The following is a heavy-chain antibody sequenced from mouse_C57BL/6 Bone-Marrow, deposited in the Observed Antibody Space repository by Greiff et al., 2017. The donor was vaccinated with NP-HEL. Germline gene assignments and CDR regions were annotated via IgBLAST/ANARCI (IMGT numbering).Heavy chain of an antibody. CDR3: VKANWDEGYYYALGY. D-gene: IGHD4-1*01. CDR1: GFTFTDYY. J-gene: IGHJ4*01. CDR2: IRNKANGYTT. V-gene: IGHV7-4*01. Sequence: EVQWVESGGGLVQPGASLRLSCAASGFTFTDYYMSWVRQPPGKAPEWLALIRNKANGYTTAYTASVKGRFTISRDNSQHILYLQMNTLRAEDSATYYCVKANWDEGYYYALGYWGQGTSVTVSS.